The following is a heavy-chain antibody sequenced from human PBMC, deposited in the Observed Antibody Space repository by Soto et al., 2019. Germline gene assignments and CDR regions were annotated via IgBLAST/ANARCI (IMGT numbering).Heavy chain of an antibody. CDR1: GYTFTSYA. J-gene: IGHJ5*02. CDR2: INAGNGNT. CDR3: ARDSSRIVVVAASNNWFDT. V-gene: IGHV1-3*01. Sequence: XSVKGSFKASGYTFTSYAMHWVRQAPGQSLEWMGWINAGNGNTKYSQKFQGRVTITRDTSASTAYMELSSLRSEDTAVYYCARDSSRIVVVAASNNWFDTWGQGTLVTVSS. D-gene: IGHD2-15*01.